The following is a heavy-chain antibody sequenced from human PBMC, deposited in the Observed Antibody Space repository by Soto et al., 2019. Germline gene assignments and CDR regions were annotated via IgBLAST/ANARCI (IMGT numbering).Heavy chain of an antibody. CDR1: GGSITSGSYY. J-gene: IGHJ4*02. CDR2: IYYSGST. Sequence: PSETLSLTCTVSGGSITSGSYYWGWIRQPPGKGLEWIGSIYYSGSTYYNPSLKSRVTISVDTSKNQFSLKLSSVTAADTAVYYCARAYGDYVFDFWGQGTLVTVSS. V-gene: IGHV4-39*07. D-gene: IGHD4-17*01. CDR3: ARAYGDYVFDF.